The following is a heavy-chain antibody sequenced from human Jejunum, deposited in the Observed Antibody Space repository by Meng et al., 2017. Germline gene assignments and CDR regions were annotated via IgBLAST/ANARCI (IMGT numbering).Heavy chain of an antibody. CDR3: ERDTYDDYYGALDY. CDR2: ISAYNGNT. Sequence: SVTVSRQASGYIFPNYGFNWVRQAPGQGLEWMGWISAYNGNTNYAQKFQGRVTMTTDTPTTTAYMELRSVRSDDTDGYYFERDTYDDYYGALDYWGQGTLVTVSS. J-gene: IGHJ4*02. V-gene: IGHV1-18*01. D-gene: IGHD4-17*01. CDR1: GYIFPNYG.